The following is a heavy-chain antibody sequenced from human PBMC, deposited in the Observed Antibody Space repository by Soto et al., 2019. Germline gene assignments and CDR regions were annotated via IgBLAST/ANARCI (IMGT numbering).Heavy chain of an antibody. V-gene: IGHV3-23*01. D-gene: IGHD1-26*01. CDR1: GFTFSSHG. CDR3: ARDSRETDYYYGTDV. Sequence: GGSLRLSCAASGFTFSSHGMNWVRQAPGKGLEWVSFISGSAGTTFYADSVKGRFTISRDNSKNTLYLQMNSLRAEDTAVYYCARDSRETDYYYGTDVWGQGTTVTVSS. J-gene: IGHJ6*02. CDR2: ISGSAGTT.